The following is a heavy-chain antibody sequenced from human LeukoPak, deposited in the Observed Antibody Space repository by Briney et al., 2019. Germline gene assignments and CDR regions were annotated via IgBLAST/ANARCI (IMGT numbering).Heavy chain of an antibody. CDR3: ARGKDIVVVPADY. Sequence: ASVKVSCKASGYTFTGYYMHWVRQAPGQGLEWMGWINPNSGGTNYAQKFQGRVTMTRDTSISTAYMELSRLRSDDTAVYYCARGKDIVVVPADYWGQGTLVTVSS. CDR1: GYTFTGYY. V-gene: IGHV1-2*02. CDR2: INPNSGGT. D-gene: IGHD2-2*01. J-gene: IGHJ4*02.